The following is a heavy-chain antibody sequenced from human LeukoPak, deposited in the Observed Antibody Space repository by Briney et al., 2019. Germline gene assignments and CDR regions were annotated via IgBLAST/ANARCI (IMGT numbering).Heavy chain of an antibody. CDR3: ARAPTITIFGVVIKQAWFDP. J-gene: IGHJ5*02. CDR2: IYYSVST. D-gene: IGHD3-3*01. Sequence: SETLSLTCTVSGGSVSSGSYYWSWIRQPPGKGLEWLGYIYYSVSTNYNPSLKSRVTISVDTSKNQFSLKLSSVTAADTAVYYCARAPTITIFGVVIKQAWFDPWGQGTLVTVSS. V-gene: IGHV4-61*01. CDR1: GGSVSSGSYY.